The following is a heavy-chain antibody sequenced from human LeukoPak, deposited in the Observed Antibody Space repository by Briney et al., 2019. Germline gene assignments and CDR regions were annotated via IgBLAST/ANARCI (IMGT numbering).Heavy chain of an antibody. V-gene: IGHV4-59*08. Sequence: SETLSHTCTDSGGSTSSYYWSSVRPPPGEGLEWSGYIYYSGSTNYNPSLKSRVTISVDTSKNQFSLKLSSVTAADTAVYYCARSDYDILTGYYYFDYWGQGTLVTVSS. CDR1: GGSTSSYY. CDR2: IYYSGST. D-gene: IGHD3-9*01. J-gene: IGHJ4*02. CDR3: ARSDYDILTGYYYFDY.